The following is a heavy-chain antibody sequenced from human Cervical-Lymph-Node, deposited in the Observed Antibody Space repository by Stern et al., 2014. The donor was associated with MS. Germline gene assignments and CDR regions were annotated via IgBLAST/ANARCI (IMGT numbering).Heavy chain of an antibody. CDR1: GFTFSSYG. Sequence: VQLVESGGGVVQPGRSLRLSCAASGFTFSSYGMHWAPGKGLEWVAVISYDGSNKYYADSVKGRFTISRDNSKNTLYLQMNSLRAEDTAVYYCAKSSSPSHYYYYGMDVWGQGTTVTVSS. D-gene: IGHD6-6*01. J-gene: IGHJ6*02. V-gene: IGHV3-30*18. CDR2: ISYDGSNK. CDR3: AKSSSPSHYYYYGMDV.